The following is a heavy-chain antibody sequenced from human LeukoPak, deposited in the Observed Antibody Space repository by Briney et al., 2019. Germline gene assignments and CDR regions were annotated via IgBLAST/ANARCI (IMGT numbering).Heavy chain of an antibody. CDR1: GFTFSNNA. V-gene: IGHV3-30-3*01. J-gene: IGHJ4*02. CDR3: ARSPYSSSWYADY. Sequence: GGSLRLSCAASGFTFSNNAMHWVRQAPGKGLEWVAVIAHDGGNKYYADSGRFTISRDNAKNSLYLQMNSLRAEDTAVYYCARSPYSSSWYADYWGQGTLVTVSS. CDR2: IAHDGGNK. D-gene: IGHD6-13*01.